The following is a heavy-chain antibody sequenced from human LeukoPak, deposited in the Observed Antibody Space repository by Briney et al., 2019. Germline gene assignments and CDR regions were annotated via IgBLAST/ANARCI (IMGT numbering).Heavy chain of an antibody. Sequence: ASVTVSCKASGYTFTGYYMHWVRQAPGQGLEWMGWINPNSGGTNYAQKFQGRVTMTRDTSISTAYMELSRLRSDDTAVYYCARGLPEWEPFDYWGQGTLVTVSS. V-gene: IGHV1-2*02. CDR3: ARGLPEWEPFDY. CDR2: INPNSGGT. J-gene: IGHJ4*02. D-gene: IGHD1-26*01. CDR1: GYTFTGYY.